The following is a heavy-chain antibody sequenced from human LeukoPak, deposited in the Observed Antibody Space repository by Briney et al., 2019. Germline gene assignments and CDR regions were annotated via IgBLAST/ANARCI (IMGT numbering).Heavy chain of an antibody. CDR1: GGSISSGSYY. V-gene: IGHV4-61*02. D-gene: IGHD3-16*01. CDR2: IYTSGST. Sequence: SETLSLTCTVSGGSISSGSYYWSWIRQPAGKGLEWIGRIYTSGSTNYNPSLKSRVTISVDTSKNQFSLKLSSVTAADTAVYYCAKDWDYMDVWGKGTTVTISS. CDR3: AKDWDYMDV. J-gene: IGHJ6*03.